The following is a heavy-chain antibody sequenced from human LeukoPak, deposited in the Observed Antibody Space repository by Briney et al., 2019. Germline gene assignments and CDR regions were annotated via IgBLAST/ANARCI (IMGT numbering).Heavy chain of an antibody. CDR2: ISGSGGST. V-gene: IGHV3-23*01. CDR1: GFTFSDYY. D-gene: IGHD6-19*01. J-gene: IGHJ4*02. Sequence: GGSLRLSCAASGFTFSDYYMSWIRQAPGKGLEWVSAISGSGGSTYYADSVKGRFTISRDNSKNQLYLQMNSLRAEDTAVYYCAKESSSQWLVRLLDYWGQGTLVTVSS. CDR3: AKESSSQWLVRLLDY.